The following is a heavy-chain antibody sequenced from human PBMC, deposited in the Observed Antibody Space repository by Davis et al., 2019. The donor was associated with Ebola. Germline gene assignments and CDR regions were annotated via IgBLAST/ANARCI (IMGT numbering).Heavy chain of an antibody. D-gene: IGHD1-14*01. V-gene: IGHV1-2*04. CDR3: AREAADHRGIDF. Sequence: ASVKVSCKASGYTFTGYYMHWVRQAPGQGLEWMGWINPNSGGTNYAQKFQGWVTMTRDTSTSTAYMQLNRLRSDDSAMYYCAREAADHRGIDFWGQGTMVTVSS. CDR2: INPNSGGT. J-gene: IGHJ4*02. CDR1: GYTFTGYY.